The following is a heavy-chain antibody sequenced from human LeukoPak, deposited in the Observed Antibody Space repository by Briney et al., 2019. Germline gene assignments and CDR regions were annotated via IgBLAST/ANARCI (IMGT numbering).Heavy chain of an antibody. V-gene: IGHV1-18*01. CDR2: ISAYNGNT. Sequence: ASVTVSCTASGYTFTIYGISWVRQAPGQGLEWMGWISAYNGNTNYAQKLQGRVTMTTDTSTSTAYMELRSLRSDDTAVYYCARGVGMVRGVIYHYYGMDVWGQGTTVTVSS. J-gene: IGHJ6*02. D-gene: IGHD3-10*01. CDR3: ARGVGMVRGVIYHYYGMDV. CDR1: GYTFTIYG.